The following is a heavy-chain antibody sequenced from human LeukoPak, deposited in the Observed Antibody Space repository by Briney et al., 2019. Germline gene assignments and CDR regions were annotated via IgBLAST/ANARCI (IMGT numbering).Heavy chain of an antibody. CDR2: ISSSGDTI. CDR1: GFTFSDYY. CDR3: ARDRFLEWLLPIDY. J-gene: IGHJ4*02. D-gene: IGHD3-3*01. Sequence: GGSLRLSCAASGFTFSDYYMIWIRQAPGKGLEWVSYISSSGDTIHYAGSVKGRFTISRDNAKSSLYLQMNSLRAEDTAVYYCARDRFLEWLLPIDYWGQGTLVTVSS. V-gene: IGHV3-11*01.